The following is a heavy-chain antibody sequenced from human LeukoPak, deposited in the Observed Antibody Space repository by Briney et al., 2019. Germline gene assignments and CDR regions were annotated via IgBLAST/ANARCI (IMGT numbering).Heavy chain of an antibody. CDR3: ARVMAARREDLNRFDP. V-gene: IGHV4-39*07. D-gene: IGHD6-6*01. CDR1: GGSISSSGSY. J-gene: IGHJ5*02. CDR2: IYYSGNT. Sequence: SETLSPTCTVSGGSISSSGSYWGWIRQPPGKGLEWIGSIYYSGNTYNPSLKSRVTISVDTSKNQFSLNLTSVNAADTAVYYCARVMAARREDLNRFDPWGQGTLVTVSS.